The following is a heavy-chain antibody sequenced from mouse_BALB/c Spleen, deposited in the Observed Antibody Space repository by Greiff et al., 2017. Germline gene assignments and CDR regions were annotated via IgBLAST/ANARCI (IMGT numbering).Heavy chain of an antibody. CDR3: ARKGELAWFAY. V-gene: IGHV1-9*01. CDR2: ILPGSGST. J-gene: IGHJ3*01. D-gene: IGHD4-1*01. Sequence: QVQLQQSGAKLMKPGASVKISCKATGYTFSSYWIEWVKQRPGHGLEWIGEILPGSGSTNYNEKFKGKATFTADTSSNTAYMQLSSLTSEDSAVYYCARKGELAWFAYWGQGTLVTVSA. CDR1: GYTFSSYW.